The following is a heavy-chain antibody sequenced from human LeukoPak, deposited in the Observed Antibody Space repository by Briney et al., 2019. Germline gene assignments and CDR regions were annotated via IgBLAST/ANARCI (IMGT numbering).Heavy chain of an antibody. V-gene: IGHV4-34*01. CDR1: GGSFSGYY. Sequence: SETLSLTCAVYGGSFSGYYWSWIRQPPGKGLEWIGEINHSGSTNYNPSLKSRVTISVDTSKNQFSLKLSSVAAADTAVYYCARGYRYYFDYWGQGTLVTVSS. D-gene: IGHD1-26*01. CDR3: ARGYRYYFDY. CDR2: INHSGST. J-gene: IGHJ4*02.